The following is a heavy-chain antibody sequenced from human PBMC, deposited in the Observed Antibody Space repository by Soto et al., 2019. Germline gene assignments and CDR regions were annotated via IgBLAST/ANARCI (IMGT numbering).Heavy chain of an antibody. J-gene: IGHJ6*02. CDR2: ISGSGGST. Sequence: GGSLRLSCAASGFTFSSYAMSWVRQAPGKGLEWVSAISGSGGSTYYADSVKGRFTISRDNSKNTLYLQMNSLRAEDTAVYYCAKDLLGQYSSSWYEPDYYYYGMDVWGQGTTVTVSS. CDR3: AKDLLGQYSSSWYEPDYYYYGMDV. V-gene: IGHV3-23*01. D-gene: IGHD6-13*01. CDR1: GFTFSSYA.